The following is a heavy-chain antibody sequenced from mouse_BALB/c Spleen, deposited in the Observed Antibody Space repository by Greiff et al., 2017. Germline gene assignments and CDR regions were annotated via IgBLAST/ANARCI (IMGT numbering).Heavy chain of an antibody. V-gene: IGHV5-12-1*01. CDR3: ARHGNYAMDY. D-gene: IGHD1-1*02. Sequence: EVKLQESGGGLVKPGGSLKFSCAASGFAFSSYDMSWVRQTPEKRLEWVAYISSGGGSTYYPDTVKGRFTISRDNAKNTLYLQMGSLKSEDTAMYYCARHGNYAMDYWGQGTSVTVSS. J-gene: IGHJ4*01. CDR1: GFAFSSYD. CDR2: ISSGGGST.